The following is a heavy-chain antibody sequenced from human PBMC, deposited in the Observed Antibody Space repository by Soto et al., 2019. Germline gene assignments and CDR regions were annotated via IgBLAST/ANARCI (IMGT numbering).Heavy chain of an antibody. CDR1: GGSISSSSYY. CDR2: IYYSGST. D-gene: IGHD3-22*01. CDR3: ARQNNYYDSSGPGCYFDY. V-gene: IGHV4-39*01. J-gene: IGHJ4*02. Sequence: TSETLSLTCTVSGGSISSSSYYWGWIRQPPGKGLEWIGSIYYSGSTYYNPSLKSRVTISVDTSKNQFSLKLSSVTAADTTVYYCARQNNYYDSSGPGCYFDYWGQGTLVTVSS.